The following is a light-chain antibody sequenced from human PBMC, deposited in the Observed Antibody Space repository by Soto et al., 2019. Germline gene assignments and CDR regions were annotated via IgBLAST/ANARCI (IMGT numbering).Light chain of an antibody. J-gene: IGLJ1*01. CDR1: SSDVGGYNY. Sequence: QSVLTHSASVSWSPGHSITISCTGTSSDVGGYNYVSWYQQHPGKGPKLMIYEVSNRPSGVSNRFSGSKSGNTATLTISGLQAEDEADYYCSSYTSTTTRVFGTGTKVTVL. CDR2: EVS. CDR3: SSYTSTTTRV. V-gene: IGLV2-14*03.